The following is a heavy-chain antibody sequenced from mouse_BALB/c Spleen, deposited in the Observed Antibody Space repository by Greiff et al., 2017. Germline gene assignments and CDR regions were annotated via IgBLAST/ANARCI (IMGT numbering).Heavy chain of an antibody. CDR3: ARGITTVVARDY. D-gene: IGHD1-1*01. CDR2: IYPGDGDT. V-gene: IGHV1-87*01. J-gene: IGHJ2*01. Sequence: QVQLQQSGAELARPGASVKLSCKASGYTFTSYWMQWVKQRPGQGLEGIGAIYPGDGDTRYTQKFKGKATLTADKSSSTAYMQLSSLASEDSAVYYCARGITTVVARDYWGQGTALKVSS. CDR1: GYTFTSYW.